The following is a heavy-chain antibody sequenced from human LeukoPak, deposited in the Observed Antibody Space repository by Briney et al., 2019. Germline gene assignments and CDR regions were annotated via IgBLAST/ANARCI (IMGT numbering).Heavy chain of an antibody. Sequence: GGSLRLSCAASGFTFSSYSMNWVRQAPGKGLEWVSSISSSSSYIYYADSVKGRFTISRDNAKNSLYLQMNSLRAEDTAVYYYARDGDYGDYTTDFDYWGQGTLVTVSS. CDR2: ISSSSSYI. D-gene: IGHD4-17*01. J-gene: IGHJ4*02. CDR3: ARDGDYGDYTTDFDY. V-gene: IGHV3-21*01. CDR1: GFTFSSYS.